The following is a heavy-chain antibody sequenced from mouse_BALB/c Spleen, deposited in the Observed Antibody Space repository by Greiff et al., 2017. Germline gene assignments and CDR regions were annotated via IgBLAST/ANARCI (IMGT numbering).Heavy chain of an antibody. J-gene: IGHJ1*01. V-gene: IGHV5-6-4*01. Sequence: EVNLVESGGGLVKPGGSLKLSCAASGFTFSSYTMSWVRQTPEKRLEWVATISSGGSYTYYPDSVKGRFTISRDNAKNTLYLQMSSLKSEDTAMYYCTRDNGGCFDVWGAGTTVTVSS. CDR2: ISSGGSYT. CDR1: GFTFSSYT. D-gene: IGHD1-2*01. CDR3: TRDNGGCFDV.